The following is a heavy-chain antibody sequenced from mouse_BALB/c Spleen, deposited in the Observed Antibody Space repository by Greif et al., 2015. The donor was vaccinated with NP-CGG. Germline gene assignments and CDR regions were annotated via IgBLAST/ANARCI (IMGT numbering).Heavy chain of an antibody. CDR3: ARSTGTWFAY. Sequence: VQLQQSGAELVKPGASVKQSCKASGYTFTSYWMHWVKQRPGQGLEWIGEIDPSDSYTNYNQKFKGKATLTVDKSSSTAYMQLSSLTSEDSAVYYCARSTGTWFAYWGQGTLVTVSA. J-gene: IGHJ3*01. V-gene: IGHV1-69*02. CDR1: GYTFTSYW. D-gene: IGHD4-1*02. CDR2: IDPSDSYT.